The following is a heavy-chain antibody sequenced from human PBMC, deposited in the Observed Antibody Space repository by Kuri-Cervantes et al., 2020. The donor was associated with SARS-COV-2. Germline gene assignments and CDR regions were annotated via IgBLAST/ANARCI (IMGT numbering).Heavy chain of an antibody. V-gene: IGHV3-30*18. J-gene: IGHJ5*02. Sequence: LSLTCAASGFTFSSYGMHWVRQAPGKGLEWVAVISYDGSNKYYADSVKGRFTISRDNSKNTLYLQMNSLRAEDTAVYYCAKSSGTADGGFDPWAREPWSPSPQ. CDR2: ISYDGSNK. D-gene: IGHD6-19*01. CDR3: AKSSGTADGGFDP. CDR1: GFTFSSYG.